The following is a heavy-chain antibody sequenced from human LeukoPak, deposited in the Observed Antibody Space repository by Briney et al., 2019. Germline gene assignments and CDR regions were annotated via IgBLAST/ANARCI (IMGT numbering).Heavy chain of an antibody. CDR2: INAGNGNT. CDR3: ARDSPGNWFDP. D-gene: IGHD3-10*01. V-gene: IGHV1-3*01. J-gene: IGHJ5*02. Sequence: GASVKVSCKASGYAFTSYAMHWVRQAPGQRREWMGWINAGNGNTKYSQKFQGRVTITRDTSASTAYMELSSLRSEDTAVYYCARDSPGNWFDPWGQGTLVTVSS. CDR1: GYAFTSYA.